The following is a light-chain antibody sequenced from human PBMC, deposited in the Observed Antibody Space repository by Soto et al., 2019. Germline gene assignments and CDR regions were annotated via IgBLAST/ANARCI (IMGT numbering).Light chain of an antibody. CDR3: QQYGSSPPT. CDR1: QSVSTNN. CDR2: GAS. J-gene: IGKJ1*01. V-gene: IGKV3-20*01. Sequence: EIVLTQSPGTLALSPGERATLSCRASQSVSTNNLAWYQRKPGQAPRLLIYGASSRATDIPARFSGSGSGTDFTLNITRLEPEDFAVYYCQQYGSSPPTFGQGTKVEIK.